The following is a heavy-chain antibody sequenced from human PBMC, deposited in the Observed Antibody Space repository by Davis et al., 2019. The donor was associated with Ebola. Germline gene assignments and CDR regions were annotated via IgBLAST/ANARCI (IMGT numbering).Heavy chain of an antibody. CDR1: GGSISSGDYY. CDR2: IYYSGST. J-gene: IGHJ1*01. Sequence: SETLSLTCTVSGGSISSGDYYWSWIRQPPGKGLEWIGYIYYSGSTYYNPSLKSRVTISVDTSKNQFSLKLSSVTAADTAVYYCARGLPMIVDFQHWGQGTLVTVSS. D-gene: IGHD3-22*01. CDR3: ARGLPMIVDFQH. V-gene: IGHV4-30-4*01.